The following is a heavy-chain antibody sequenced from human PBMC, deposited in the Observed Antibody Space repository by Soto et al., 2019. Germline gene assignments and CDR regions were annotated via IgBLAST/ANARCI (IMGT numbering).Heavy chain of an antibody. V-gene: IGHV4-39*01. J-gene: IGHJ2*01. Sequence: QLQLQESGPGLVKPSETLSLTCTVSGGSISSSSYYWGWIRQPPGKGLEWIGSIYYSGSTYYNPSLKRRVTISVDTSKNQLYLKLSSVTAADTAVYSFARPVDTAMVPDRYFDLWGRGTLVTVSS. D-gene: IGHD5-18*01. CDR3: ARPVDTAMVPDRYFDL. CDR1: GGSISSSSYY. CDR2: IYYSGST.